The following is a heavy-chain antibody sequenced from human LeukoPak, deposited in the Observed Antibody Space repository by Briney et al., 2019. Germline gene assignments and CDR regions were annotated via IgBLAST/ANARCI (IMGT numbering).Heavy chain of an antibody. V-gene: IGHV4-4*02. CDR3: ARDRDYYSGDGSGKETYYYYYYMDV. Sequence: SGTLSLTCAVSGGSISSSNWWSWVRQPPGKGLEWIGEIYHSGRTNYNPSLKSRVTMSVDTSKNQFSLKLSSVTAADTAVYYCARDRDYYSGDGSGKETYYYYYYMDVWGKGTTVTVSS. D-gene: IGHD3-10*01. CDR1: GGSISSSNW. J-gene: IGHJ6*03. CDR2: IYHSGRT.